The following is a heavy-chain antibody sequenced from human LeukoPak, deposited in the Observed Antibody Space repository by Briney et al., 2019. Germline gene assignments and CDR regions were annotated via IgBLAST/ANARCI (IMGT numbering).Heavy chain of an antibody. J-gene: IGHJ6*02. CDR2: ISGSGGST. V-gene: IGHV3-23*01. CDR3: AKVGYYDSSGYYPPAYYYYGMDV. CDR1: GFTFSSYA. D-gene: IGHD3-22*01. Sequence: GGSLRLSCAASGFTFSSYAMSWVRQAPGKGLEWVSAISGSGGSTYYADSVKGRFTISRDNSKNTLYLQMNSLRAKDTAVYYCAKVGYYDSSGYYPPAYYYYGMDVWGQGTTVTVSS.